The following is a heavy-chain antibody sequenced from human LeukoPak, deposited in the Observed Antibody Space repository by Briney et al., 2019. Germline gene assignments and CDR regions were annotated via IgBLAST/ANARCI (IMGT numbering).Heavy chain of an antibody. V-gene: IGHV5-51*01. Sequence: GESLKISCKGSGYRFTTSWIGWVRQMPGKGLEWMGIIYPGDSDTRYSPSFRGQDTISADKSIATAYLQWNSLRASDTAIYYCARICSGGSCLDYWGQGTLVTVSS. D-gene: IGHD2-15*01. J-gene: IGHJ4*02. CDR3: ARICSGGSCLDY. CDR1: GYRFTTSW. CDR2: IYPGDSDT.